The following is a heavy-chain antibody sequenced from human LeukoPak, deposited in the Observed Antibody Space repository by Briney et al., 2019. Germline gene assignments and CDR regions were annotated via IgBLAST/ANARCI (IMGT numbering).Heavy chain of an antibody. D-gene: IGHD6-19*01. J-gene: IGHJ3*02. CDR3: AREFGQWPNDDAFDI. CDR1: GFTFSSYA. Sequence: GGSLRLSCAASGFTFSSYAMHWVRQAPGKGLEWVAVISYDGSNKYYADSVKGRFTISRDNSKNTLYLQMNSLRAEDTAVYYCAREFGQWPNDDAFDIWGQGTMVTVSS. CDR2: ISYDGSNK. V-gene: IGHV3-30-3*01.